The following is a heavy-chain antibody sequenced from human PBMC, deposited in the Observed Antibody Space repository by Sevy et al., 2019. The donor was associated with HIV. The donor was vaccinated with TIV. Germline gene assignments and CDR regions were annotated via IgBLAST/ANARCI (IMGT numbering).Heavy chain of an antibody. CDR2: MFYRGST. J-gene: IGHJ4*02. V-gene: IGHV4-61*01. CDR3: ARLSIVRRSYNFDY. D-gene: IGHD6-6*01. Sequence: SETLSLTCTVSGDSVSSDNYYWSWIRQPPGKGLEWIGYMFYRGSTNYNPSLKSRVTISVDTSKNQFSLKLNSVTAADTAVYYCARLSIVRRSYNFDYWGQGTLVTDSS. CDR1: GDSVSSDNYY.